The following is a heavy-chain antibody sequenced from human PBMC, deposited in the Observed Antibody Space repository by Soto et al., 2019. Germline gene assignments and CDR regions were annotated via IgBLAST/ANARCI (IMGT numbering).Heavy chain of an antibody. J-gene: IGHJ4*02. CDR3: ATGPYSGSYYYFDY. CDR2: FDPEDGET. Sequence: ASVKVSCKVSGYTLTELSMHWVRQAPGKGLEWMGGFDPEDGETIYAQKFQGRVTMTEDTSTDTAYMELSSLRSEDTAVYYCATGPYSGSYYYFDYWGRGTLVTVSS. V-gene: IGHV1-24*01. D-gene: IGHD1-26*01. CDR1: GYTLTELS.